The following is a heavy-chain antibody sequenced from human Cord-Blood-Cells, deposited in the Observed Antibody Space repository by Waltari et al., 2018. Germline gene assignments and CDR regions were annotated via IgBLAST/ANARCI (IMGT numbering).Heavy chain of an antibody. Sequence: QVQLVQSGAEVKKPGSSVKVSCKASGGTFSSYPISWVRPAPGQGLEWMGGIIPIFGTANYAQKFQGRVTITADESTSTAYMERSSLRSEDTAVYYCARGSSGSYYNWFDPWGQGTLVTVSS. V-gene: IGHV1-69*01. CDR3: ARGSSGSYYNWFDP. J-gene: IGHJ5*02. D-gene: IGHD1-26*01. CDR1: GGTFSSYP. CDR2: IIPIFGTA.